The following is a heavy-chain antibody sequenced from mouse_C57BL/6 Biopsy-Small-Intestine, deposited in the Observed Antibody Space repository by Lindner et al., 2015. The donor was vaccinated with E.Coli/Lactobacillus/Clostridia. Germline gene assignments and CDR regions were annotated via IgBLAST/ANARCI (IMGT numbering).Heavy chain of an antibody. V-gene: IGHV1-42*01. CDR1: GYSFTGYC. J-gene: IGHJ2*01. Sequence: VQLQESGPELVKPGASVKMSCKASGYSFTGYCMDWVKQSPEKSLEWIGTINPSTGGTTYNQKFKAKATLTADKSSSTAYMQLKSLTSEDSAVYYCARSHAEGDYWGQGTTLTVSS. CDR2: INPSTGGT. CDR3: ARSHAEGDY.